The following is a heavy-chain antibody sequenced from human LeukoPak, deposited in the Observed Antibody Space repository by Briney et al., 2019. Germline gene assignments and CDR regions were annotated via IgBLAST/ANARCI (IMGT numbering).Heavy chain of an antibody. V-gene: IGHV1-2*04. CDR3: ARGRCVVTRVNWLDA. Sequence: ASVKVSFKSSVYTFTGYYMHWVRPPPGQGLEWMGWINPNSGGTNYSQKFQGWVTMSRDTSTSTAYMKQSRLRLGDAAVYYCARGRCVVTRVNWLDAWGQGSLVTVSS. J-gene: IGHJ5*02. D-gene: IGHD3-22*01. CDR2: INPNSGGT. CDR1: VYTFTGYY.